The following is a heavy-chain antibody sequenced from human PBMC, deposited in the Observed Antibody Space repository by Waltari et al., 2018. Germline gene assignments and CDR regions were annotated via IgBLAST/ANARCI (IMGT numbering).Heavy chain of an antibody. J-gene: IGHJ4*02. CDR3: AREDATTGHLDS. Sequence: QVQLVQSGAEVKKPGSSVTVSCKASGGTFSSYAISWVRQAPGQGLEWMGRSIPIFGKANYAKKFQGRVTFTADKTTHTAYMEVSGLTSEETALYYCAREDATTGHLDSWGKGTPVTISS. CDR2: SIPIFGKA. V-gene: IGHV1-69*04. CDR1: GGTFSSYA. D-gene: IGHD1-1*01.